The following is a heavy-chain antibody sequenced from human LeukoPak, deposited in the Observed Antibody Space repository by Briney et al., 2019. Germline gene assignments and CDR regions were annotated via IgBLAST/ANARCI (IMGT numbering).Heavy chain of an antibody. J-gene: IGHJ4*02. CDR2: IKSKSAGGTT. D-gene: IGHD3-22*01. Sequence: PGGSLRLSCAASGFTFSSYGMHWVRQAPEKGLEWVGRIKSKSAGGTTDFAAPVKGRFTISRDDSKNTLYLQMNSLTSEGTAVYYCAQGSGQYYEYWGQGTLVTVSA. CDR1: GFTFSSYG. V-gene: IGHV3-15*07. CDR3: AQGSGQYYEY.